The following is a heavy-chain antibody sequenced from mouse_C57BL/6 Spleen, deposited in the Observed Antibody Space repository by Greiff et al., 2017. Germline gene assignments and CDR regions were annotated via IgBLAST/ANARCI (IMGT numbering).Heavy chain of an antibody. D-gene: IGHD2-4*01. CDR2: ISYSGST. V-gene: IGHV3-1*01. CDR3: ARGDYDVGFAY. J-gene: IGHJ3*01. CDR1: GYSITSGYD. Sequence: EVKLQESGPGMVKPSQSLSLTCTVTGYSITSGYDWHWIRHFPGNKLEWMGYISYSGSTNYNPSLKSRISITHDTSKNHFFLKLNSVTTEDTATYYCARGDYDVGFAYWGQGTLVTVSA.